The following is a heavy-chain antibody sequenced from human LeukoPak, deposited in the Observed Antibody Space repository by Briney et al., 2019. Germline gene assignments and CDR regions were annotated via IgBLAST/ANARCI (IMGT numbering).Heavy chain of an antibody. V-gene: IGHV3-23*01. D-gene: IGHD6-13*01. Sequence: GGSLRLSCAASGFTFSSYAMSWVRQAPGKGLEWVSAISGSGGSTYYADSVKGRFTISSDNSKNTLYLQMNSLRAEDTAVYYCARARGIAAAGTRTNWFDPWGQGTLVTVS. CDR3: ARARGIAAAGTRTNWFDP. CDR1: GFTFSSYA. CDR2: ISGSGGST. J-gene: IGHJ5*02.